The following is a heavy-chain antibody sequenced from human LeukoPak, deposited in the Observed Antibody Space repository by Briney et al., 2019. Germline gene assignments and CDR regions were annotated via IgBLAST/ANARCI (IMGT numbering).Heavy chain of an antibody. J-gene: IGHJ4*02. D-gene: IGHD5-18*01. V-gene: IGHV4-59*02. CDR2: IYYSGST. Sequence: GSLRLSCAASGFTVSSSYMSWIRQPPGKGLEWIGYIYYSGSTNYNPSLKSRVTISVDTSKNQFSLKLSSVTAADTAVYYCARQYSYGPIDYWGQGTLVTVSS. CDR1: GFTVSSSY. CDR3: ARQYSYGPIDY.